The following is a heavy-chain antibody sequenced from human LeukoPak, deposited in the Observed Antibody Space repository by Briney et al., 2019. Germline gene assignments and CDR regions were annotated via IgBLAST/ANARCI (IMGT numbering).Heavy chain of an antibody. CDR3: ARDKGSFDY. V-gene: IGHV3-53*01. CDR1: GFTVSSNH. Sequence: SGGSLRLSCAASGFTVSSNHMSWVRQAPGKGLEWVSVFYAGGSIHYADTVKGRFSISRDNSKNTLYLQMNSLRAEDTAVYYCARDKGSFDYWGQGTLVTVSS. J-gene: IGHJ4*02. CDR2: FYAGGSI.